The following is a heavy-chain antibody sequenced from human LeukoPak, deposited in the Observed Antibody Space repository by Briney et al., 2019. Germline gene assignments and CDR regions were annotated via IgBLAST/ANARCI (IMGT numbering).Heavy chain of an antibody. J-gene: IGHJ4*02. V-gene: IGHV3-23*01. CDR3: ARPDSDILTGFDY. CDR2: ISGSGGST. Sequence: GGSLRLSCAASGFTFSSYAMSWVRQVPGKGLEWVSGISGSGGSTYYADSVKGRFTISRDSSKNTLYLQMNSLRAEDTAVYYCARPDSDILTGFDYWGQGTLVTVSS. D-gene: IGHD3-9*01. CDR1: GFTFSSYA.